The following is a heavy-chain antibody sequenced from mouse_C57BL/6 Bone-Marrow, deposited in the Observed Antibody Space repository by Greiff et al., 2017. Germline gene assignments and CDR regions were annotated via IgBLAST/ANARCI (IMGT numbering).Heavy chain of an antibody. V-gene: IGHV2-2*01. CDR1: GFSLTSYG. Sequence: QVQLQQSGPGLVQPSQSLSITCTVSGFSLTSYGVHWVRQSPGKGLEWLGVIWSGGSTDYNAAFISRLSISNDNSKSQVFFKMNSLQADDTAIYYCARSFLYDYDEGYYAMDYWGQGTSVTVSS. D-gene: IGHD2-4*01. J-gene: IGHJ4*01. CDR3: ARSFLYDYDEGYYAMDY. CDR2: IWSGGST.